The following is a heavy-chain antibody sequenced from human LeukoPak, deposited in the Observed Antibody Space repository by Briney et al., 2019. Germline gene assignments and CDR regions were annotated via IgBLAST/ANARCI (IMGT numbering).Heavy chain of an antibody. V-gene: IGHV4-59*01. CDR3: ARDYYYDSSGDAFDI. CDR1: GGSISSYY. CDR2: IYYSGST. J-gene: IGHJ3*02. Sequence: PSETLSLTCTVSGGSISSYYWSWLRQPPGKGLEWMGYIYYSGSTNYKPSLKSRVTISVNTSKNQFSLKLSSVTAADTAVYYCARDYYYDSSGDAFDIWGQGTMVTVSS. D-gene: IGHD3-22*01.